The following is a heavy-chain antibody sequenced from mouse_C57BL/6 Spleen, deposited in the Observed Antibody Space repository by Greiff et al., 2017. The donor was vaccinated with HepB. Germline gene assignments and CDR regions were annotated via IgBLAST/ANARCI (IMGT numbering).Heavy chain of an antibody. D-gene: IGHD1-1*01. V-gene: IGHV2-5*01. J-gene: IGHJ4*01. CDR1: GFSLTSYG. Sequence: VMLVESGPGLVQPSQSLSITCTVSGFSLTSYGVHWVRQSPGKGLEWLGVIWRGGSTDYNAAFMSRLSITKDNSKSQVFFKMNSLQADDTAIYYCAKEEPGSRGYAMDYWGQGTSVTVSS. CDR2: IWRGGST. CDR3: AKEEPGSRGYAMDY.